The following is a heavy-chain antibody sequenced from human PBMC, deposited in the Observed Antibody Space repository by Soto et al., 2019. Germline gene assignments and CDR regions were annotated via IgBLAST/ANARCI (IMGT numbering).Heavy chain of an antibody. J-gene: IGHJ4*02. D-gene: IGHD5-12*01. Sequence: PGGPLRLSYAASGFTFSSYWMSWVRQAPGKGLEWVADIRGSGGGKYYADSVKGRSTISRDNSKNTVYLQMNSLRAEDTAVYYCALESSGYEVKFDYWGQGTLVTVSS. CDR2: IRGSGGGK. CDR3: ALESSGYEVKFDY. CDR1: GFTFSSYW. V-gene: IGHV3-23*01.